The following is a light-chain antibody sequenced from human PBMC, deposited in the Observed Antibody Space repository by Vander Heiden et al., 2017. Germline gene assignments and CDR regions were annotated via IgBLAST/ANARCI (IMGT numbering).Light chain of an antibody. J-gene: IGKJ2*01. CDR3: QQYYTTPHT. CDR1: QSVLHSSNNKNY. Sequence: DIVMTQSPASLAVPLGERATINCKSSQSVLHSSNNKNYLAWYQQKPGQPPKLLIYWASTRESGVPDRFSGSGSGTDFTLAISSLQAEDVAVYYCQQYYTTPHTFGQGTKLEIK. CDR2: WAS. V-gene: IGKV4-1*01.